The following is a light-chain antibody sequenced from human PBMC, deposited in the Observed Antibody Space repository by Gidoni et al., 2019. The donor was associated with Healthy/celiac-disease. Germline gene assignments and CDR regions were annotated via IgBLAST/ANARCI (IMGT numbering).Light chain of an antibody. CDR2: AAS. CDR3: QQSYSTPIT. CDR1: QSISSS. V-gene: IGKV1-39*01. Sequence: DIQMTQSPSSLSASVGDRVTITCRASQSISSSLNWYQQKPWKAPKLLSYAASSLQSGVPSRFTGSGSRTDFTLTISSLQPEDFATDSCQQSYSTPITFGQVTRLEIK. J-gene: IGKJ5*01.